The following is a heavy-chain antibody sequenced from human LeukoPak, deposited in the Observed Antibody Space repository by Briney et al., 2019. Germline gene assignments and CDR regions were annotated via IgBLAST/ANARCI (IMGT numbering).Heavy chain of an antibody. V-gene: IGHV3-23*01. CDR1: GFTFNTYT. CDR2: ISNSGGST. J-gene: IGHJ4*02. D-gene: IGHD1-1*01. CDR3: AKGLERESRLDS. Sequence: GGSLRLSCAASGFTFNTYTMYWLRQAPGKGLEWVSGISNSGGSTYYADSVKGRFTISRDNSKNTLYLQMNSLRAEDTALYYCAKGLERESRLDSWGQGTLVTVSS.